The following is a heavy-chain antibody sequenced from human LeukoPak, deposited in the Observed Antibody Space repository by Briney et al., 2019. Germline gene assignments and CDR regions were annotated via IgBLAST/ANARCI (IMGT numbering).Heavy chain of an antibody. CDR3: ARGMGYCSSTSCHDFDY. J-gene: IGHJ4*02. CDR2: MNPNSGNT. D-gene: IGHD2-2*01. CDR1: GYTFTSYD. V-gene: IGHV1-8*03. Sequence: ASVTVSCKASGYTFTSYDINWVRQATGQGLEWMGWMNPNSGNTGYAQKFQGRVTITRNTSISTAYMELSSLRSEDTAVYYCARGMGYCSSTSCHDFDYWGQGTLVTVSS.